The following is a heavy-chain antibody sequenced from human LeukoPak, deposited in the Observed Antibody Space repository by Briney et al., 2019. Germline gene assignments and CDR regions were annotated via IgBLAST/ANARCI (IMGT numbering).Heavy chain of an antibody. Sequence: GGSLRLSCAASGFTFRDFGMHWVRQPPGKGLEWVAVIWYDGSNKYYAESVKGRFTISRDNSKNTLYLQMNSLRAEDTAVYYCARVGSWGLRGYPNYYGMDVWGQGTTVTVSS. CDR2: IWYDGSNK. J-gene: IGHJ6*02. V-gene: IGHV3-33*01. CDR1: GFTFRDFG. D-gene: IGHD6-13*01. CDR3: ARVGSWGLRGYPNYYGMDV.